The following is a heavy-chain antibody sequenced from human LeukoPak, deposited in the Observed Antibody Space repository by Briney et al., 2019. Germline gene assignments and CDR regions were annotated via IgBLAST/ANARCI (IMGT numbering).Heavy chain of an antibody. J-gene: IGHJ4*02. V-gene: IGHV1-24*01. Sequence: ASVKVSCKVSGYTLTELSMNWVRQAPGKGLEWMGGFDPEDGETIYAQKFQGRVTMTEDTSTDTAYMELSSLRSEDTAVYYCAADSFPYCSSTSCFPSHAFWGQGTLVTVSS. CDR2: FDPEDGET. CDR1: GYTLTELS. CDR3: AADSFPYCSSTSCFPSHAF. D-gene: IGHD2-2*01.